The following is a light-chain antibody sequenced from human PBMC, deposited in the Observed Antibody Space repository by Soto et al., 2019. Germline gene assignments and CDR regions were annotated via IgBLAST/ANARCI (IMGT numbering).Light chain of an antibody. CDR3: QEYNTWPWT. CDR1: QSVNSN. J-gene: IGKJ1*01. V-gene: IGKV3-15*01. CDR2: GAS. Sequence: ETVMTQSPATLSVSPGERATLPCRASQSVNSNLAWYQQKLGQAPRVLIYGASTRATGIPDRFSGSGSGTEFILTISSLQSEDFAVYYCQEYNTWPWTFGQGTKVEIK.